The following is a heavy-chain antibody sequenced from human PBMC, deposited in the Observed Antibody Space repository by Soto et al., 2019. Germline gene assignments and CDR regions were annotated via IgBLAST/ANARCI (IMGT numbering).Heavy chain of an antibody. CDR2: INHSGSA. V-gene: IGHV4-34*01. D-gene: IGHD3-10*01. CDR3: ARGYGRNFDY. Sequence: GSLRLSCAASGFTFSSYWMHWVRQAPGKGLQWIGQINHSGSASYNPSLKSRVTISVHTSNSQFSLELSSVTAADTAVYYCARGYGRNFDYWGQGTLVTVSS. J-gene: IGHJ4*02. CDR1: GFTFSSYW.